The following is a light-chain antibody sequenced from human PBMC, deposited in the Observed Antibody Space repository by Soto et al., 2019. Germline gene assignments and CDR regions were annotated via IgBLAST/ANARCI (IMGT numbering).Light chain of an antibody. V-gene: IGLV1-47*01. J-gene: IGLJ3*02. CDR1: SSNIGNNY. CDR2: RND. CDR3: AAWDASLSGWV. Sequence: QSVLTQPPSASGTPGLRVTISCSRSSSNIGNNYVYWYQHLPGPAPKLLIDRNDQRPSGVPDRFSGSKSGTSASLAISGLRSEDEAAYYCAAWDASLSGWVFGGGTKVTVL.